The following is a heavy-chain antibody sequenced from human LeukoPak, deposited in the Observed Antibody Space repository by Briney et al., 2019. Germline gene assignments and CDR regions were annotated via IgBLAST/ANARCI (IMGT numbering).Heavy chain of an antibody. CDR2: MNPNSGNT. J-gene: IGHJ4*02. D-gene: IGHD2-2*01. CDR3: ARGYRYCSSTSCLYYFDY. V-gene: IGHV1-8*03. Sequence: ASVKVSCKASGYTFTSYDINWVRQATGQGLEWMGWMNPNSGNTGYPQKFQGRVTITRNTSISTAYMELSSLRSEDTAVYYCARGYRYCSSTSCLYYFDYWGQGTLVTVSS. CDR1: GYTFTSYD.